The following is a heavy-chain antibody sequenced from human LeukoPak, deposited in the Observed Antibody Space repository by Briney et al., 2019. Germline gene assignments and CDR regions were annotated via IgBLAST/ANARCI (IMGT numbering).Heavy chain of an antibody. V-gene: IGHV1-8*01. CDR1: GYTFTSYD. CDR3: ARIVRLRPYYYGMDV. Sequence: ASVKVSCKASGYTFTSYDITWVRQATGQGLEWMGWMNPNSGNTGYAQKFQGRVTMTRNTSISTAYMELSSLRSEDTAVYYCARIVRLRPYYYGMDVWGQGTTVTVSS. J-gene: IGHJ6*02. D-gene: IGHD3-10*01. CDR2: MNPNSGNT.